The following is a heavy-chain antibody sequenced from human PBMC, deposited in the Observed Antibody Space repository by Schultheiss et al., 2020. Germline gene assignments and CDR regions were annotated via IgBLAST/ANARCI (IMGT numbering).Heavy chain of an antibody. CDR1: GFTFGDYA. CDR2: ISSSGSTI. V-gene: IGHV3-48*03. D-gene: IGHD2-21*02. Sequence: GGSLRLSCTASGFTFGDYAMSWVRQAPGKGLEWVSYISSSGSTIYYADSVKGRFTISRDNAKNSLYLQMNSLRSEDTAVYYCAKEAVTAIRGWYFDLWGRGTLVTVSS. CDR3: AKEAVTAIRGWYFDL. J-gene: IGHJ2*01.